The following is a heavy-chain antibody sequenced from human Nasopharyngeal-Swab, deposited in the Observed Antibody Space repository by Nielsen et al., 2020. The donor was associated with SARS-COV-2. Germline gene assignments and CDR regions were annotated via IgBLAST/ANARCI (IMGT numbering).Heavy chain of an antibody. V-gene: IGHV3-48*02. Sequence: GEPLKISCAASGFTLSSYSMNWVRQAPGKGLEWVSYISSSSSTKYYADSVEGRFTISRDNAKNSLYLQMNSLRDEDTAVYYCARGYTSGWYQWSRHTLDYWGQGTLVTVSS. CDR2: ISSSSSTK. D-gene: IGHD6-19*01. CDR1: GFTLSSYS. J-gene: IGHJ4*02. CDR3: ARGYTSGWYQWSRHTLDY.